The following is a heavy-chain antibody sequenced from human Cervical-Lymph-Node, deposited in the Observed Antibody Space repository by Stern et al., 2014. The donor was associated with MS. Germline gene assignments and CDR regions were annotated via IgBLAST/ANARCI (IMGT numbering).Heavy chain of an antibody. D-gene: IGHD1-1*01. Sequence: QVTLQESGPTLVKPTQTLTLTCTFSGFSLSTSGVGVGWIRQPPGKALEWLALIYWDADKRYSPSLESRLTITKDTSKNLVFLTMTNMDPVDTATYYCAHLTTATALDYWGQGTLVTVSS. CDR3: AHLTTATALDY. J-gene: IGHJ4*02. CDR2: IYWDADK. V-gene: IGHV2-5*02. CDR1: GFSLSTSGVG.